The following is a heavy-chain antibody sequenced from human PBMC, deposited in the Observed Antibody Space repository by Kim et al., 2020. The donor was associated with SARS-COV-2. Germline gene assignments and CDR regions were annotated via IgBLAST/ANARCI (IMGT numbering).Heavy chain of an antibody. D-gene: IGHD6-19*01. J-gene: IGHJ6*03. CDR2: N. Sequence: NDYAVSVKSRITINPDTSKNQFSLQLNSVTPEDTAVYYCARVAVGDYMDVWGKGTTVTVSS. V-gene: IGHV6-1*01. CDR3: ARVAVGDYMDV.